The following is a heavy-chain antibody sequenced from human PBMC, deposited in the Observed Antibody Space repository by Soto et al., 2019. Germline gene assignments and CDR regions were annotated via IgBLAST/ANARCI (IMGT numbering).Heavy chain of an antibody. CDR3: AKGFCSSTSCYQGYGMDV. D-gene: IGHD2-2*01. J-gene: IGHJ6*02. V-gene: IGHV3-23*01. Sequence: EVQLLESGGGLVQPGGSLRLSCAASGFTFSSYAMSWVRQAPGKGLEWVSAISGSGGSTYYADSVKGRFTISRDNSKHTGYLQMNSLSAEDTAVYYCAKGFCSSTSCYQGYGMDVWGQGTTVTVSS. CDR2: ISGSGGST. CDR1: GFTFSSYA.